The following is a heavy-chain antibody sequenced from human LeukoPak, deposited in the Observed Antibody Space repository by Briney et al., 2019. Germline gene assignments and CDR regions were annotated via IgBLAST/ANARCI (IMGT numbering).Heavy chain of an antibody. Sequence: GGSLRLSCAASGFNFNDYDINWVRHVPGKGLEWVSGINWNSVHIGYADSVKGRFTIFRDNAQRSVHLQIFSLRPEDTALYYCSTSRPDRFIDPWGQGTLVTVST. J-gene: IGHJ5*02. D-gene: IGHD1-14*01. CDR1: GFNFNDYD. CDR3: STSRPDRFIDP. CDR2: INWNSVHI. V-gene: IGHV3-9*01.